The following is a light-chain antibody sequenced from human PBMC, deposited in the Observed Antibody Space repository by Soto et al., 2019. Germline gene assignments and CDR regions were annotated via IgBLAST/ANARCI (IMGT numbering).Light chain of an antibody. CDR3: QQYNSYSPGRVMYT. Sequence: DIQMTQSPSTLSASVGDRVTITCRASQSISSWLAWYQQKPGKAPKLLIYKASSLESGVPSRFSGSGSGTEFTLTISSLQPDDFATYYCQQYNSYSPGRVMYTFGQGTKLEIK. CDR1: QSISSW. V-gene: IGKV1-5*03. CDR2: KAS. J-gene: IGKJ2*01.